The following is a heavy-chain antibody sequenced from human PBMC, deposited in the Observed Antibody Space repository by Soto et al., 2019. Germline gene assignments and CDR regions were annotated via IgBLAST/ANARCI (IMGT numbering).Heavy chain of an antibody. Sequence: SETLSLTCTVSGVSISFYYWSWIRQPPGKGLEWIAYIDSSGSTKYNPSLKSRVTISLDTSRNQLSLKLNSVTAADTAVYYCAIEGYSRRWNPIYYWGQGTQVPVSS. V-gene: IGHV4-59*01. CDR1: GVSISFYY. CDR2: IDSSGST. CDR3: AIEGYSRRWNPIYY. J-gene: IGHJ4*02. D-gene: IGHD6-13*01.